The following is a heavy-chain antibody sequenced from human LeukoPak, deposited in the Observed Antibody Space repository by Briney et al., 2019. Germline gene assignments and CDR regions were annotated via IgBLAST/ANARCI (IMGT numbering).Heavy chain of an antibody. V-gene: IGHV3-30*18. D-gene: IGHD2-2*01. CDR1: GFTFSNYC. J-gene: IGHJ4*02. Sequence: AGSLRLSCAASGFTFSNYCLHWVRQAPGQGLEWVAVIYYDGSNKYNADSVKGRFTISRDKSKDTLYLQMNTLRPEDTAVYYCAKHRNSLVVVPDAMDNWGQGTLVTVSS. CDR3: AKHRNSLVVVPDAMDN. CDR2: IYYDGSNK.